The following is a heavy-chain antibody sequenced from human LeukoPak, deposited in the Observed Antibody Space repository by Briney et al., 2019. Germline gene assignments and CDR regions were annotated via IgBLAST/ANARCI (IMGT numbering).Heavy chain of an antibody. CDR3: ARAPPSHYDFWSGYAISWASDYYYYYGTDV. V-gene: IGHV1-69*13. Sequence: RASVKVSCTASGGTFSSYAISWVRQAPGQGLEWMGGIIPIFGTANYSQKFQGRVTITADESTSTAYMELSSLGSEDTAVYYRARAPPSHYDFWSGYAISWASDYYYYYGTDVWGQGTTVTVSS. J-gene: IGHJ6*02. CDR1: GGTFSSYA. CDR2: IIPIFGTA. D-gene: IGHD3-3*01.